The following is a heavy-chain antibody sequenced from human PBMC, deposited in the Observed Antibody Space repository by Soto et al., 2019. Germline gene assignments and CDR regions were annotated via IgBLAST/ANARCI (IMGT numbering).Heavy chain of an antibody. CDR2: INTEGDST. V-gene: IGHV3-74*01. CDR3: AREAEYCSTTSCYRRAFDT. D-gene: IGHD2-2*01. CDR1: GFTFTGHW. J-gene: IGHJ3*02. Sequence: GGSLRLSCAASGFTFTGHWMHWVRQVPGKGLVWVARINTEGDSTNYADSVKGRFTISRDSATNTVYLQMNGLGVDDTSVYFCAREAEYCSTTSCYRRAFDTWGQGTMVTVSS.